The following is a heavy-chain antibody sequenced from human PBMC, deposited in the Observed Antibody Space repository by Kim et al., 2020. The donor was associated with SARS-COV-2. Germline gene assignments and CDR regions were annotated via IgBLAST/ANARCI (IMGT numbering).Heavy chain of an antibody. D-gene: IGHD6-19*01. V-gene: IGHV3-30*18. J-gene: IGHJ4*02. CDR3: AKVGGSGWRTWYYFDY. CDR2: ISYDGSNK. Sequence: GGSLRLSCAASGFTFSSYGMHWVRQAPGKGLEWVAVISYDGSNKYYADSVKGRFTISRDNSKNTLYLQMNSLRAEDTAVYYCAKVGGSGWRTWYYFDYWGEGTLVTVSS. CDR1: GFTFSSYG.